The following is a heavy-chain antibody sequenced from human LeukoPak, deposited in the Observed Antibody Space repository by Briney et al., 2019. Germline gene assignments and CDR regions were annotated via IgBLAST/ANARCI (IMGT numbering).Heavy chain of an antibody. Sequence: GGSLRLSCAASGFTFSRYSMNWVRQAPGKGLEWVSSISSSSSYIYYADSVKARFTISKDNSQNTVSLQLKNLRIEDTALYYCAKTSLSDPSGHYYYMDVWGKGTTVTVSS. D-gene: IGHD3-3*01. V-gene: IGHV3-21*01. J-gene: IGHJ6*03. CDR3: AKTSLSDPSGHYYYMDV. CDR2: ISSSSSYI. CDR1: GFTFSRYS.